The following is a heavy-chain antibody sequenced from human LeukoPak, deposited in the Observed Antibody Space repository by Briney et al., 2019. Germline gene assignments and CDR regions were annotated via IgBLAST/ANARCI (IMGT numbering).Heavy chain of an antibody. CDR1: GYKFTIYW. CDR2: IYPGDSDT. V-gene: IGHV5-51*01. J-gene: IGHJ4*02. D-gene: IGHD2/OR15-2a*01. CDR3: ARAGYSNRWDGVDY. Sequence: GESLKISCKGSGYKFTIYWIGWVRQLPGKGLEWMGMIYPGDSDTRYSPSFQGQVTISADKSISTAYLQWNSLKASDTAMYYCARAGYSNRWDGVDYWGQGTLVTVSS.